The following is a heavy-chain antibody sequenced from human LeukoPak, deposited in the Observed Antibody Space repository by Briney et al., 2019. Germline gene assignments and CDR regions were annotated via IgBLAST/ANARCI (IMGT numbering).Heavy chain of an antibody. CDR2: INPNSGGT. V-gene: IGHV1-2*02. CDR3: ARVDGSGSYYDY. Sequence: ASVKVSCKASGYTFTGYYIHWVRQAPGQGLEWMGWINPNSGGTDFAQKFQGRVTMTRDTSISTAYMELSRLRSDDTAVYYCARVDGSGSYYDYWGQGTLVTVSS. D-gene: IGHD3-10*01. J-gene: IGHJ4*02. CDR1: GYTFTGYY.